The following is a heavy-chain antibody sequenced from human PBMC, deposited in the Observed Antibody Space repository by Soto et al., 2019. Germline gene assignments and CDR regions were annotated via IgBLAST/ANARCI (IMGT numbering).Heavy chain of an antibody. J-gene: IGHJ3*02. Sequence: QVQLQESGPGLVKPSETLSLTCTVSGGSISSYYWSWIRQPAGKGLEWIGRIYTSGSTNYNPSLKSRVTMSVDTSKNQFSLKLISVTAADTAVYYCARENRIAVAATDAFDIWGQGTMVTVSS. V-gene: IGHV4-4*07. CDR2: IYTSGST. CDR3: ARENRIAVAATDAFDI. D-gene: IGHD6-19*01. CDR1: GGSISSYY.